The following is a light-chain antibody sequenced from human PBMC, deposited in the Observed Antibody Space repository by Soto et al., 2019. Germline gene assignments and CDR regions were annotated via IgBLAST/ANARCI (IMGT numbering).Light chain of an antibody. CDR3: HRFDSSLT. CDR2: GAS. J-gene: IGKJ4*01. CDR1: QSVGSNY. V-gene: IGKV3-20*01. Sequence: EIVLTQSPATLSLSPGERATLSCRASQSVGSNYLAWYQQKPGQAPRLLIYGASNRATGIPDRFGGSRARTVFTLTISRLEPEFVALYRCHRFDSSLTFGGGTKVEIK.